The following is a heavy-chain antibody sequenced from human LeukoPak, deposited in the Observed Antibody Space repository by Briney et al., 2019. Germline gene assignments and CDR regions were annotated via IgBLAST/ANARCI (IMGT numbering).Heavy chain of an antibody. D-gene: IGHD6-19*01. V-gene: IGHV1-3*01. Sequence: GASVKVSCKASGYTFTIYAMHWVRQAPGQRLEWMGWINAGNGNTKYSQKFQGRVTITRDTSASTAYMELSSLRSEDTAVYYCARGRYSSGWNYFDYWGQGTLVTVSS. J-gene: IGHJ4*02. CDR3: ARGRYSSGWNYFDY. CDR1: GYTFTIYA. CDR2: INAGNGNT.